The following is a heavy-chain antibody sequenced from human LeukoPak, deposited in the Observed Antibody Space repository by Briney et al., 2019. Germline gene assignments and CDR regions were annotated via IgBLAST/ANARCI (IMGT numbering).Heavy chain of an antibody. CDR1: GGSISSYY. CDR3: ARGAAGTGAADY. CDR2: THYSGST. Sequence: SETLSLTCTVSGGSISSYYWSWIRQPPGKGLEWIGYTHYSGSTKYNPSLKSRLTISVDSSKNQLSLRLSSVTAADTAVYFCARGAAGTGAADYWGQGTLVTVSS. D-gene: IGHD6-13*01. J-gene: IGHJ4*02. V-gene: IGHV4-59*01.